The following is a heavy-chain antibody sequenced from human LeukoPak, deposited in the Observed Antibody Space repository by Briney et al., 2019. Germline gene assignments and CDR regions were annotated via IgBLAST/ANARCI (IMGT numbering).Heavy chain of an antibody. V-gene: IGHV4-59*01. J-gene: IGHJ4*02. CDR1: GGSISSYY. CDR2: IYYSGST. CDR3: ARRGYYDFWSGYRTEFDY. Sequence: SETLSLTCTVSGGSISSYYWSWIRQPPGKGLEWIGYIYYSGSTNYNPSLKSRVTISVDTSKNQFSLKLSSVTAADTAVYYCARRGYYDFWSGYRTEFDYWGQGTLVTVSS. D-gene: IGHD3-3*01.